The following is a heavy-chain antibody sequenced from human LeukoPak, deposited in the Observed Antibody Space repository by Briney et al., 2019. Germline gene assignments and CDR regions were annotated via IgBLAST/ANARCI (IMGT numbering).Heavy chain of an antibody. Sequence: ASVKVSCQASGYTFSDYYMHWVRQAPGQGLEWMGIINPNGGSTSNAQKFQGRVTMTRDTSTSTVYMELSRLRSEDTAVYYCARVRYYDNGGYSHFDYWGQGTLVTVSS. J-gene: IGHJ4*02. V-gene: IGHV1-46*01. D-gene: IGHD3-22*01. CDR2: INPNGGST. CDR1: GYTFSDYY. CDR3: ARVRYYDNGGYSHFDY.